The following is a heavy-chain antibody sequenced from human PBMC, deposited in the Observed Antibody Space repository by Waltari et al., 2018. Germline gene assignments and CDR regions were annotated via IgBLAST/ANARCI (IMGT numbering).Heavy chain of an antibody. V-gene: IGHV1-2*06. CDR3: ARDLKRTYSSGWYGFDP. Sequence: QVQLVQSGAEVKKPGASVKVSCKASGYTFTGYYMHWVRQAPGQGLEWMGRINPNSGGTNYAQKFQGRVTMTRDTSISTAYMELSRLRSDDTAVYYCARDLKRTYSSGWYGFDPWGQGTLVTVSS. CDR1: GYTFTGYY. J-gene: IGHJ5*02. CDR2: INPNSGGT. D-gene: IGHD6-19*01.